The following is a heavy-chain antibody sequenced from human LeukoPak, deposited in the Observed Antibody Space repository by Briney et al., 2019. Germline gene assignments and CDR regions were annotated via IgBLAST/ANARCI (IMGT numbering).Heavy chain of an antibody. V-gene: IGHV3-66*01. J-gene: IGHJ4*02. CDR1: GFTVSSNY. Sequence: GGSLRLSCAASGFTVSSNYMNWVRQAPGKGLEWVSVIYAGGSTYYADSVRGRFTISRDNSKNTLYLQMNSLRAEDTAVYYCAKVVGDSLFDYWGQGTLVTVSS. CDR3: AKVVGDSLFDY. CDR2: IYAGGST. D-gene: IGHD4-17*01.